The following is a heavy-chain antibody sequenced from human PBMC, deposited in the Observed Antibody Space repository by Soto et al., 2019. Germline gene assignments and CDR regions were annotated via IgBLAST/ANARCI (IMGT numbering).Heavy chain of an antibody. CDR1: GGSFSGYY. J-gene: IGHJ4*02. D-gene: IGHD3-22*01. V-gene: IGHV4-34*01. CDR3: ARVPGKYYDSSGYSRYYFDY. Sequence: KTSETLSLTCAVYGGSFSGYYWSWIRQPPGKGLEWIGEINHSGSTNYNPSLKSRVTISVDTSKSQFSLKLSSVTAADTAVYYCARVPGKYYDSSGYSRYYFDYWGQGTLVIVSS. CDR2: INHSGST.